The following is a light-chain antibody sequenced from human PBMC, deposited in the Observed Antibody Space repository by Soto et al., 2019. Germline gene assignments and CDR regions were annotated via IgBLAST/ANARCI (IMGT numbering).Light chain of an antibody. Sequence: DIVMTQSPDSLAVSLGERATINCKSSQSVLYSSNNKNYIAWYQQKPGQPPKLLIYWASPRESGVPDRFSASGSGTDFTLTISSLQAEDVAVYYCQQYYSIPHTFGQGTKLEIK. CDR1: QSVLYSSNNKNY. V-gene: IGKV4-1*01. CDR2: WAS. CDR3: QQYYSIPHT. J-gene: IGKJ2*01.